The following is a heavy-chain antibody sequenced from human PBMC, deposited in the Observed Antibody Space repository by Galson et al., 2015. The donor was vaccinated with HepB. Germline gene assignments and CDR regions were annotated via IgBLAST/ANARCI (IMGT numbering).Heavy chain of an antibody. Sequence: LSLTCAVHGGSFSVYYWSWIRQPPGKGLEWIGEINHSGSSNYKPSLKSRVNISKDTSKNQFSLKLSSVTAADTAVYYCATSGYCSSTSCYIRYWGQGTLVTVSS. J-gene: IGHJ4*02. CDR3: ATSGYCSSTSCYIRY. D-gene: IGHD2-2*02. CDR2: INHSGSS. CDR1: GGSFSVYY. V-gene: IGHV4-34*01.